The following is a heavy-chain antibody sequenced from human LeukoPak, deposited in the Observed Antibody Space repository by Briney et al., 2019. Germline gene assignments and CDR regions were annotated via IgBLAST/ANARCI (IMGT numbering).Heavy chain of an antibody. Sequence: GGSLRLSCAASGFTFSSYGMSWVRQAPGKGLEWVSAISGSGGSTYYADSVKGRFTISRDNSKNTLYLQMNSLRAEDTAVYYCAKVESSIAAAEYSSGWYSDYWGQGTLVTVSS. V-gene: IGHV3-23*01. CDR3: AKVESSIAAAEYSSGWYSDY. D-gene: IGHD6-19*01. CDR1: GFTFSSYG. CDR2: ISGSGGST. J-gene: IGHJ4*02.